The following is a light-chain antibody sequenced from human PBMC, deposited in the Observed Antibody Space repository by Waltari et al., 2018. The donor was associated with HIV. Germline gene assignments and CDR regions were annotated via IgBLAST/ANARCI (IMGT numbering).Light chain of an antibody. J-gene: IGKJ1*01. Sequence: DIQMTQSPSTLSASVGDRVTITCRASQSINSWLAWYQQKPGKAPRLLISEAARLQSGVPSRFSGSESGTEFTLIINSLQPDDFATYDCQQYKTYSTTFGQGTNVEIK. CDR3: QQYKTYSTT. CDR1: QSINSW. CDR2: EAA. V-gene: IGKV1-5*03.